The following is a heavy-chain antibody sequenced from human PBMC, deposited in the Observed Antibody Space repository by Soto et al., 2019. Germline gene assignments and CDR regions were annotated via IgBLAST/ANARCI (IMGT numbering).Heavy chain of an antibody. CDR1: GFTFSAYA. J-gene: IGHJ4*02. V-gene: IGHV3-23*01. CDR2: ISGSAAGT. Sequence: EVQLLESGGGLVQPGGSLRLSCPASGFTFSAYAMAWVRQAPGKGLEWVSSISGSAAGTYYADSVKGRFTISRDNSKNMMYLQMNSLRAEDTAVYYCARGETMTTRGGPDYWGQGTLVTVSS. CDR3: ARGETMTTRGGPDY. D-gene: IGHD4-17*01.